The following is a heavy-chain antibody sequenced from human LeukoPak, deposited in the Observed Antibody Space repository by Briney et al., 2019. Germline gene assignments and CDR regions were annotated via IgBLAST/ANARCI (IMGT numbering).Heavy chain of an antibody. V-gene: IGHV3-30*18. D-gene: IGHD3-10*01. CDR1: GFTFSDYY. CDR2: ISYDGSNK. J-gene: IGHJ4*02. Sequence: GGSLRLSCAASGFTFSDYYMSWIRQAPGKGLEWVAVISYDGSNKYYADSVKGRFTISRDNSKNTLYLQMNSLRAEDTAVYYCAKGEGITMVRGVIINYYFDYWGQGTLVTVSS. CDR3: AKGEGITMVRGVIINYYFDY.